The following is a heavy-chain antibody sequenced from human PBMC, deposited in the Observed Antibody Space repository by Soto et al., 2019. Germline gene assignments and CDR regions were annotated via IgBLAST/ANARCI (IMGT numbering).Heavy chain of an antibody. V-gene: IGHV1-69*01. D-gene: IGHD1-26*01. Sequence: QVQLVQSGAEVKKPGTSVKVSCEVSGGTFSNYAITWVRQAPGQGLEWLGGAIPVYGSTNYAQKFQGRVTITAGESDTTTFMELSSLRSDDTAVYYCARRGVANSRDALDIWGQGTLVTV. CDR2: AIPVYGST. J-gene: IGHJ3*02. CDR3: ARRGVANSRDALDI. CDR1: GGTFSNYA.